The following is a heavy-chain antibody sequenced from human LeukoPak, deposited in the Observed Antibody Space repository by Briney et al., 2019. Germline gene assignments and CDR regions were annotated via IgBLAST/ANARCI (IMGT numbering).Heavy chain of an antibody. CDR1: GVIFSNYW. Sequence: GGSLRLSCAASGVIFSNYWMHWVRQTPGKGLVWVSRINRDGSSTSYADSVKGRFTISRDNAKNTLYLQMNSLRAEDTAVYYCTRGGGYSYGSFDYWGQGTLVTVSS. D-gene: IGHD5-18*01. CDR3: TRGGGYSYGSFDY. CDR2: INRDGSST. J-gene: IGHJ4*02. V-gene: IGHV3-74*01.